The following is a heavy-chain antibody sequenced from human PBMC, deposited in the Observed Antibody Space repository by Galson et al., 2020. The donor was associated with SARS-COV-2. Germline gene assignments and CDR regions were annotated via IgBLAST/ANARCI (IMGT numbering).Heavy chain of an antibody. Sequence: GGSLRLSCAASGFTFSSYGMHWVRQAPGKGLEWVAVISYDGSNKYYADSVKGRFTISRDNSKNTLYLQMNSLRAEDTAVYYCAKDFAYYDILTGYFHRQDYYYYYGMDVWGQGTTVTVSS. D-gene: IGHD3-9*01. CDR1: GFTFSSYG. J-gene: IGHJ6*02. CDR3: AKDFAYYDILTGYFHRQDYYYYYGMDV. V-gene: IGHV3-30*18. CDR2: ISYDGSNK.